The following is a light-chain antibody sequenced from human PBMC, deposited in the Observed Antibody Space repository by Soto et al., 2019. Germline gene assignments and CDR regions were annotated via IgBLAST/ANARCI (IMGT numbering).Light chain of an antibody. V-gene: IGLV1-40*01. J-gene: IGLJ1*01. CDR1: SSNIGAGYD. CDR3: QSYDMSLSGSV. Sequence: QSVLTQAPSVSGAPGQRVTISCTGSSSNIGAGYDVHWYQQLPGTAPKLLIYGNSNRPSGVPDRFSGSKSGTSASLAITGLPAEDEADYYCQSYDMSLSGSVFGTGTKLTVL. CDR2: GNS.